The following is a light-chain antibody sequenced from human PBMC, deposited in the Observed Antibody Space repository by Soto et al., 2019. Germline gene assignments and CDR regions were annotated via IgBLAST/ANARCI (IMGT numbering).Light chain of an antibody. CDR2: DVT. V-gene: IGLV2-11*01. CDR3: CSYADKYTYV. CDR1: NSDVGDYDY. J-gene: IGLJ1*01. Sequence: QSVLTQPRSVSGSPGQSDTISCTGTNSDVGDYDYVSWYQHHAGKAPKLLVYDVTKRPSGVPDRFSGSKSGNTASLTISGLQADDEADYYCCSYADKYTYVFGTGTKVTVL.